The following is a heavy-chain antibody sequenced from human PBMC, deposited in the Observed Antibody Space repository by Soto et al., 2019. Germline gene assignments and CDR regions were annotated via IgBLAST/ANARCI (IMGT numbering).Heavy chain of an antibody. CDR3: AREGVTISRLGELSLYAFDI. Sequence: GESLKISCAASGFTFSDYYMSWIRQAPGKGLEWVSYISSSGSTIYYADSVKGRFTISRDNAKNSLYLQMNSLRAEDTAVYYCAREGVTISRLGELSLYAFDIWGQGTMVTVSS. D-gene: IGHD3-16*02. J-gene: IGHJ3*02. V-gene: IGHV3-11*01. CDR1: GFTFSDYY. CDR2: ISSSGSTI.